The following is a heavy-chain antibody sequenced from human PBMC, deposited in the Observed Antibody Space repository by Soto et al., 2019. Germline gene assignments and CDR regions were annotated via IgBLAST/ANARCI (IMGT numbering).Heavy chain of an antibody. Sequence: ASVKVSCKASGYSFTDYHIHWVRQAPGQGLEWLGRINPKSGGTSTAQKFQGWVTMTRDRSISTVYMELTRLRSDDTAVYFCARGHSTDCSNGVCSFFYNHEMDVWGQGATVTV. CDR1: GYSFTDYH. J-gene: IGHJ6*02. CDR3: ARGHSTDCSNGVCSFFYNHEMDV. CDR2: INPKSGGT. V-gene: IGHV1-2*04. D-gene: IGHD2-8*01.